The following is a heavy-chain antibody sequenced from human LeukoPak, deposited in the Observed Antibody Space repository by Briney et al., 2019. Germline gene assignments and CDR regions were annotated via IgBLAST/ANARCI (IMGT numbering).Heavy chain of an antibody. CDR3: AKDIFSDSSGWNFDY. Sequence: GRSLRLSCAASGFTFDDYAMHWARQAPGKGLEWVSGISWNSGSIGYADSVKGRFTISRDNAKNSLYLQMNSLRAEDTALYYCAKDIFSDSSGWNFDYWGQGTLVTVSS. CDR2: ISWNSGSI. D-gene: IGHD6-19*01. CDR1: GFTFDDYA. V-gene: IGHV3-9*01. J-gene: IGHJ4*02.